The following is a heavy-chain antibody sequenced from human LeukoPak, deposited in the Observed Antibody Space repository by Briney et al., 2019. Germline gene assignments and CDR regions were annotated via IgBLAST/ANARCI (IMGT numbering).Heavy chain of an antibody. V-gene: IGHV3-66*04. Sequence: GGSLRLSCAASGFIVSTNYMSWVRQAPGKGLEWVSVIYSSDSTYYADSVKGRFTISRDNSKNTLYLQMSSLRAEDTAVYYCVKPRKYTTNWSFDYWGQGTLVTVSS. D-gene: IGHD6-13*01. CDR1: GFIVSTNY. J-gene: IGHJ4*02. CDR2: IYSSDST. CDR3: VKPRKYTTNWSFDY.